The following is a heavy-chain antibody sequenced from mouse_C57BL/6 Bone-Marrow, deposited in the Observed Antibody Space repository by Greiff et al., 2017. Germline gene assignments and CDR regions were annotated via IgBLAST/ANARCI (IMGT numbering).Heavy chain of an antibody. CDR3: ARNYGAAY. V-gene: IGHV1-59*01. D-gene: IGHD1-1*01. CDR1: GYTFTSYW. Sequence: QVQLQQPGAELVRPGPSVKLSCKASGYTFTSYWMHWVKQRPGQGLEWIGVIDPSDSYTNYNQKFKGKATLTVDTSSSTAYMQLSSLTSEDSAVYYCARNYGAAYWGQGTLVTVSA. CDR2: IDPSDSYT. J-gene: IGHJ3*01.